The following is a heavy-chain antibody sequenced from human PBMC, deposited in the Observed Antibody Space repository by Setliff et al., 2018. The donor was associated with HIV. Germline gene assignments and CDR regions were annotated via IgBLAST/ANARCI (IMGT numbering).Heavy chain of an antibody. Sequence: PSETLSLTCSVSSGSISSNTYYWSWIRQPPGRGLEWIASVFHIGSTYHNPSLKSRVSISIDTSKTQVSLKLRSVTAADTAVYYCARLGIANAPDDYWGQGTLVTVSS. D-gene: IGHD2-21*01. V-gene: IGHV4-39*01. J-gene: IGHJ4*02. CDR3: ARLGIANAPDDY. CDR2: VFHIGST. CDR1: SGSISSNTYY.